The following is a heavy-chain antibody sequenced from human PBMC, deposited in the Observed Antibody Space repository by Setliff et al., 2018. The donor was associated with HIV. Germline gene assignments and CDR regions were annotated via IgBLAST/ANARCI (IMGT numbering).Heavy chain of an antibody. CDR1: GFSLSTSGMR. D-gene: IGHD3-10*01. CDR2: IDWDDDK. Sequence: SGPTLVNPTQTLTLTCTFSGFSLSTSGMRVHWIRQPPGKALEWLARIDWDDDKRYTPSLRSRLTLTRDTSKNEVVLTMTNVDPVDTATYYCARFLFFGGNWFDPWGPGTLVTVSS. V-gene: IGHV2-5*08. J-gene: IGHJ5*02. CDR3: ARFLFFGGNWFDP.